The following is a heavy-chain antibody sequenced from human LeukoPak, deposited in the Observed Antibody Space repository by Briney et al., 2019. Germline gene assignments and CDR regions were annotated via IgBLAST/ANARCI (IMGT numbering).Heavy chain of an antibody. V-gene: IGHV4-4*02. CDR3: AREGLGETYFEY. Sequence: SETLSLTCAVSGGSITTRNFWSWVRQPPGKGLEWIAEMHHDGSANYNPSLKSRVSMSVDKSKNHFSLRLTSVTAADTVVYYCAREGLGETYFEYWGRGILVTVSS. D-gene: IGHD3-10*01. CDR2: MHHDGSA. CDR1: GGSITTRNF. J-gene: IGHJ4*02.